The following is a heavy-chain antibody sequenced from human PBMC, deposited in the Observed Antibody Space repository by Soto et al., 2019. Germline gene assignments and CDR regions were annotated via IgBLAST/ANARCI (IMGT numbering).Heavy chain of an antibody. Sequence: ASVKVSCKASGYTFTSYAMHWVRQAPGQRXEWMGWISAGNGNTKYSQKFQGRVTITRDTSASTAYMELSSLRSEDTAVYYCAREWFGELLDYSLLYYYYYGMDVWGQGTTVTVSS. CDR3: AREWFGELLDYSLLYYYYYGMDV. D-gene: IGHD3-10*01. CDR1: GYTFTSYA. J-gene: IGHJ6*02. V-gene: IGHV1-3*01. CDR2: ISAGNGNT.